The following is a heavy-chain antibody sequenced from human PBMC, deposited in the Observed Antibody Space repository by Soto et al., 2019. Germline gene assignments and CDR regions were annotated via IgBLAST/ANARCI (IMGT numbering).Heavy chain of an antibody. D-gene: IGHD2-15*01. CDR2: TGSGTGPG. V-gene: IGHV1-69*06. CDR3: ARRHSGGFFRFFDS. CDR1: GGSLSTNP. Sequence: SVKVSCKASGGSLSTNPISWVRLAPGQGLEWMGGTGSGTGPGNHAQKFQGRLTVTADKSTSTVYMELTNLSSEDTAVYYCARRHSGGFFRFFDSWGQGTLDTVSS. J-gene: IGHJ4*02.